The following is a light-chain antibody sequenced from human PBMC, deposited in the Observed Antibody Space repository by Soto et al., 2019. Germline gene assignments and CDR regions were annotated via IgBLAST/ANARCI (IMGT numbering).Light chain of an antibody. J-gene: IGKJ5*01. CDR3: QPYNSYST. CDR2: AAS. CDR1: QSISSD. V-gene: IGKV1-17*01. Sequence: MYKSPSSLSAKVRDRDTITCRASQSISSDLNWYQQKPGKAPKVLIYAASTLQSGVPSRFSGSGSGTEFTLTISSLQPDDFATYYCQPYNSYSTFGQGTLPAVK.